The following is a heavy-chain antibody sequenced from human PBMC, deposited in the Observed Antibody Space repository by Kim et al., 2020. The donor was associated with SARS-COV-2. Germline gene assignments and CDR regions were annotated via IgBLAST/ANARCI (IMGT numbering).Heavy chain of an antibody. CDR2: ISGSGGST. CDR1: GFTFSSYA. Sequence: GGSLRLSCAASGFTFSSYAMSWVRQAPGKGLEWVSDISGSGGSTYYADSVKGRFTISRDNPKNTLYLQMNSLRAEDTAVYYCAKGLIGIRYFDWPPAPYYCDCCMDVWGQGTTVTVSS. V-gene: IGHV3-23*01. CDR3: AKGLIGIRYFDWPPAPYYCDCCMDV. D-gene: IGHD3-9*01. J-gene: IGHJ6*02.